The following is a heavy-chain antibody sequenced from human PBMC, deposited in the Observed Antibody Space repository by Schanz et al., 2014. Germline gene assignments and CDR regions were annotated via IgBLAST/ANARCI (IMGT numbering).Heavy chain of an antibody. CDR2: ITNKPNNYNT. V-gene: IGHV3-72*01. CDR1: GFTFSDHY. J-gene: IGHJ4*02. CDR3: VRLDVHDY. D-gene: IGHD3-16*01. Sequence: EVQLVESGGGMVQPGGSLRLSCAASGFTFSDHYMDLVRQAPGKGLEWVGRITNKPNNYNTEYAASVKGRFTISRDDSRNSLYLQMSSLKTEDTAVYYCVRLDVHDYWGQGTLVTVSA.